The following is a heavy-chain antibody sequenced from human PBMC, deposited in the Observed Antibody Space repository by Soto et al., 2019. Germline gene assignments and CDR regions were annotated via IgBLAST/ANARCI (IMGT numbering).Heavy chain of an antibody. D-gene: IGHD6-19*01. Sequence: GASLRLSCVASGFTFSAYGIHWVRQAPGKGLEWVGVISSDGETTYYADSVKGRFTISRDNWKNTLYLQMDSLRPEDTAVYYCAKEIQVAGDLDYWGHGTLVTVSS. CDR2: ISSDGETT. CDR1: GFTFSAYG. V-gene: IGHV3-30*18. J-gene: IGHJ4*01. CDR3: AKEIQVAGDLDY.